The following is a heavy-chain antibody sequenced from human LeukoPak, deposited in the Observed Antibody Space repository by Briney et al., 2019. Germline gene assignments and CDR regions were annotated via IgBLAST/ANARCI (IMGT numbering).Heavy chain of an antibody. D-gene: IGHD1-26*01. Sequence: SETLSLTCTVSGGSISSSSYYWGWIRQPPGRGLEWIGSIYYDGSTYFNPSLKTRVTISVDTSRNQFSLRLSSVTAADTAVYSCARRATSGWFDPWGQGTLVTVSS. V-gene: IGHV4-39*01. CDR3: ARRATSGWFDP. CDR1: GGSISSSSYY. CDR2: IYYDGST. J-gene: IGHJ5*02.